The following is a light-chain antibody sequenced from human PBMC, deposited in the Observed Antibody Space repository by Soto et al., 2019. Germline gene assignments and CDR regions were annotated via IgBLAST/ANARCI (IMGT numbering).Light chain of an antibody. CDR1: QTITGTY. Sequence: EVVLTQFPGTLSLSPGERATLSCRANQTITGTYLAWYQQKPGQAPRLLIHGASTRATGIPDRFSGGGTGTDFNLNISRVEPEDFAMYYCQQYGRSKRWTFGQGTKVEVK. CDR3: QQYGRSKRWT. V-gene: IGKV3-20*01. CDR2: GAS. J-gene: IGKJ1*01.